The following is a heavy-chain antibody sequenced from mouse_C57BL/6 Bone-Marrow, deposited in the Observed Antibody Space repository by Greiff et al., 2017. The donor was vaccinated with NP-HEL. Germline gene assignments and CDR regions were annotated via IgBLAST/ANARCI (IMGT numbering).Heavy chain of an antibody. CDR3: ARHGYSNSFAY. V-gene: IGHV5-2*03. CDR1: EYEFPSHD. J-gene: IGHJ3*01. D-gene: IGHD2-5*01. CDR2: INSYGGST. Sequence: EVKLVEPGGGLVQPGESLKLSCESNEYEFPSHDMSWVRKTPEKRLELVAAINSYGGSTYYPDTMESRFIFSRDNTKKTLYLQMSSLKSEDTAVYYCARHGYSNSFAYWGQGTLVTGSA.